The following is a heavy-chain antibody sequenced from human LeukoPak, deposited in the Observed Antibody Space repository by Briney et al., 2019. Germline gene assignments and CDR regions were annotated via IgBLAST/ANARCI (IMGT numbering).Heavy chain of an antibody. CDR3: ARGGTVTTFDY. Sequence: PGGSLRLSCAASGFTFDDYAMTWVRQPPGKGLEWVSTVNWNGGSTSYADSVKGRFTISRDNAKNSLYLQMSSLRADDTAFYYCARGGTVTTFDYWGQGTLVTVPS. CDR2: VNWNGGST. J-gene: IGHJ4*02. V-gene: IGHV3-20*04. D-gene: IGHD4-11*01. CDR1: GFTFDDYA.